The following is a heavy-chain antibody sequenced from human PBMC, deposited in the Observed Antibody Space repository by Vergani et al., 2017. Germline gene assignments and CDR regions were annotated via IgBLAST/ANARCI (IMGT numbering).Heavy chain of an antibody. Sequence: QVQLQASGPGRVKPSQTLSLTCTMSCGSISAGYYFWRWFRQPAGQRQESLGHIPASANASHSPSLKTLVSMSVDPSKNQFSLTGTSVTAAYTGIYFCGRRSGGYYSCGKVHPLRTAFDVWGHGTVVTVSS. CDR1: CGSISAGYYF. J-gene: IGHJ3*01. CDR3: GRRSGGYYSCGKVHPLRTAFDV. D-gene: IGHD2-15*01. V-gene: IGHV4-61*02. CDR2: IPASANA.